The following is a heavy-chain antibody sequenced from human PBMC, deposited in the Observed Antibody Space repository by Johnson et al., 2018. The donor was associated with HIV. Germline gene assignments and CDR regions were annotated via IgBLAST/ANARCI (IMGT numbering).Heavy chain of an antibody. V-gene: IGHV3-9*01. J-gene: IGHJ3*02. D-gene: IGHD3-22*01. CDR2: SNWNGGST. CDR3: ARSVGYYDSSGYYYVDAFDN. Sequence: VQLVESGGGLVQPGRSLRLSCAASGFTFDDYALHWIRQAPGKGLEWVSGSNWNGGSTGYADSVKGRFTISRDNAKNSLYLQMNSLRAEDTALYYCARSVGYYDSSGYYYVDAFDNWGQGTMVTVSS. CDR1: GFTFDDYA.